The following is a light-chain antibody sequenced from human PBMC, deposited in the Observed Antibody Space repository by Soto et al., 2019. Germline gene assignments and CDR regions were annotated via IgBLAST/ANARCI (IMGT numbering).Light chain of an antibody. CDR2: GAS. CDR1: QSVSSSS. CDR3: QQYGSSPYT. V-gene: IGKV3-20*01. Sequence: EIVLTQSPGTLSLSPGERATLSCRASQSVSSSSLAWYQQKPGQAPRLLIYGASSRATGIPDRFSGSRSGTDFTVTISRLEPEDFAVFYCQQYGSSPYTFGQGTKLEIK. J-gene: IGKJ2*01.